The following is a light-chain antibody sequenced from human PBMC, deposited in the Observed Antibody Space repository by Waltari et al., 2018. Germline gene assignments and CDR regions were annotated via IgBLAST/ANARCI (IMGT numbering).Light chain of an antibody. J-gene: IGKJ4*01. Sequence: EVMMTQSPATLSVSPGERVTLSCRASQSISNYLAWYQQKRGQAPRLLLYDTSNRATGIPARFSGSGSGTEFTLTISSLEPEDFAVYYCHQRSDWGTFGGGTKVEI. CDR3: HQRSDWGT. CDR1: QSISNY. CDR2: DTS. V-gene: IGKV3-11*01.